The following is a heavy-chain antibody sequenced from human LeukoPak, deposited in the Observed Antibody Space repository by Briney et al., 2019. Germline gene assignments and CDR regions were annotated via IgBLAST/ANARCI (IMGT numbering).Heavy chain of an antibody. CDR1: GYSISSGYY. CDR3: ARHGRSGDYVWGSYRFPHDY. J-gene: IGHJ4*02. D-gene: IGHD3-16*02. CDR2: IYHSGST. V-gene: IGHV4-38-2*01. Sequence: SETLSLTCAVSGYSISSGYYWGWIRQPPGKGLEWIGSIYHSGSTYYNPSLKSRVTISVDTSKNQFSLELSSVTAADTAVYYCARHGRSGDYVWGSYRFPHDYWGQGTLVTVSS.